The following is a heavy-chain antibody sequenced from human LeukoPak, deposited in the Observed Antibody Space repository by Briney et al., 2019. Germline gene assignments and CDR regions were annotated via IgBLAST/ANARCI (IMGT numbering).Heavy chain of an antibody. D-gene: IGHD5-18*01. Sequence: SETLSLTCAVYGGSFSGYYWSWIRQPPGKGLEWIGEINHSGSTNYNPSLKSRVTISVDTSKNQFSLKLSSVTAADTAVYYCAMRHGYSYGSYYYYYYMDVWGKGTTVTISS. CDR1: GGSFSGYY. CDR2: INHSGST. CDR3: AMRHGYSYGSYYYYYYMDV. V-gene: IGHV4-34*01. J-gene: IGHJ6*03.